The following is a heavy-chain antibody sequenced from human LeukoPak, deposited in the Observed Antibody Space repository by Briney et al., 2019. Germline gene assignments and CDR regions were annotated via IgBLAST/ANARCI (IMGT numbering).Heavy chain of an antibody. CDR3: ARQNYGSAPLRY. Sequence: SETLSLTCAVYGGSFSGYYWSWIRQPPGKGLEWIGEINHSGSANYNPSLKSRVTISVDTSKNQFSLKLSSVTAADTAVYFCARQNYGSAPLRYWGQGTLVTVSS. CDR2: INHSGSA. D-gene: IGHD3-10*01. J-gene: IGHJ4*02. CDR1: GGSFSGYY. V-gene: IGHV4-34*01.